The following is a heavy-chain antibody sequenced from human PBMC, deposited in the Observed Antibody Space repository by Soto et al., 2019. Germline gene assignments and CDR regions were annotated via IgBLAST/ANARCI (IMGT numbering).Heavy chain of an antibody. V-gene: IGHV3-30-3*01. CDR1: GFTFSSYA. J-gene: IGHJ3*02. CDR2: ISYDGSNK. D-gene: IGHD3-22*01. Sequence: GGSLRLSCAASGFTFSSYAMHWVRQAPGKGLEWVAVISYDGSNKYYADSVKGRFTISRDNSKDTLYLQMNSLRAEDTAVYYCAKDLAAMIVVVITHGDAFDIWGQGTMVTVSS. CDR3: AKDLAAMIVVVITHGDAFDI.